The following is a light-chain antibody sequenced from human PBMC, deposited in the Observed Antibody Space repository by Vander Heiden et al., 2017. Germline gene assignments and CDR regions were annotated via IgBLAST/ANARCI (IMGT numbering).Light chain of an antibody. V-gene: IGKV3-11*01. J-gene: IGKJ5*01. CDR2: NAS. Sequence: EIVLTQSPATLALSPGERATLSCRASQSVIIFLAWYQQKPGQAPRLLIYNASNRATGIPARFSGSGSGTDFTLTISSLDPEDFAVYYCQQRSNWPITFGQGTRLEIK. CDR3: QQRSNWPIT. CDR1: QSVIIF.